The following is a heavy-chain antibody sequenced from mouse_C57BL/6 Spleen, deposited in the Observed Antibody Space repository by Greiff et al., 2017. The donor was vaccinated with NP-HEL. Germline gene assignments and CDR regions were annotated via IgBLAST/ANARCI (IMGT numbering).Heavy chain of an antibody. CDR1: GYTFTDYN. J-gene: IGHJ1*03. Sequence: EVQLQESGPELVKPGASVKIPCKASGYTFTDYNMDWVKQSHGKSLEWIGDINPNNGGTIYNQKFKGKATLTVDKSSSTAYMELRSLTSEDTAVYYCAREGNYYGSSPWYFDVWGTGTTVTVSS. CDR2: INPNNGGT. CDR3: AREGNYYGSSPWYFDV. D-gene: IGHD1-1*01. V-gene: IGHV1-18*01.